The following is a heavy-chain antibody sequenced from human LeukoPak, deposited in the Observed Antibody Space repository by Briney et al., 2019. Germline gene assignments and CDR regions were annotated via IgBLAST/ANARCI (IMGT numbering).Heavy chain of an antibody. D-gene: IGHD6-13*01. CDR1: GGSISSSSYY. V-gene: IGHV4-39*01. J-gene: IGHJ5*02. CDR2: IYYSGST. Sequence: PSETLSLTCTVSGGSISSSSYYWGWIRQPPGKGLEWIGSIYYSGSTYYNPSLKSRVTISVDTSKNQFSLKLSSVTAADTAVYYCARHVYASSSWYWSRENYNWFDPWGQGTLVTVSS. CDR3: ARHVYASSSWYWSRENYNWFDP.